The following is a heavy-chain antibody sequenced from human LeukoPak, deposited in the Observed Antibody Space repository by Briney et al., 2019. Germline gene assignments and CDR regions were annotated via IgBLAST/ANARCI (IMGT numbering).Heavy chain of an antibody. CDR1: GFTFSSYG. V-gene: IGHV3-33*01. Sequence: GGSLRLSCAASGFTFSSYGMHWVRQAPGKGLEWVAVIWYDGSNKYNADSVKGRFTISRDNSKNTLYLQMNSLRAEDTAVYYCARVPSAGPYYYYGMDVWGQGTTVTVSS. J-gene: IGHJ6*02. CDR2: IWYDGSNK. D-gene: IGHD6-13*01. CDR3: ARVPSAGPYYYYGMDV.